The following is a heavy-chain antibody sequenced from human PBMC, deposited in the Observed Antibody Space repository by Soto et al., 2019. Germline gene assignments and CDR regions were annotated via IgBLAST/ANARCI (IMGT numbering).Heavy chain of an antibody. CDR2: ISQDGAIA. D-gene: IGHD1-1*01. V-gene: IGHV3-74*01. J-gene: IGHJ4*02. CDR1: GFAFGSYW. Sequence: VQLVESGGGLVQPGGSLRLSCAASGFAFGSYWMRWVLQAPGKGLVWVSRISQDGAIATQADSVKGRFTISRDNAKNTLFLQMNSLRADDTAVYYCLRDQRHWNEFADQWGQGTLVTVSS. CDR3: LRDQRHWNEFADQ.